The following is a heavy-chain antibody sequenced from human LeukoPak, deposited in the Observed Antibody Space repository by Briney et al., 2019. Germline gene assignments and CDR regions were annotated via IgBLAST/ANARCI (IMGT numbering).Heavy chain of an antibody. CDR2: ISAYNGNT. Sequence: ASVKVSCKASGYTFTSYGISWVRQAPGQGLEWMGWISAYNGNTNYAQKLQGRVTMTTDTSTSTAYMELRSLRSDDTAVYYCARDQRVRVTMIARGAFDIWGQGTMVTVSS. V-gene: IGHV1-18*01. D-gene: IGHD3-22*01. CDR3: ARDQRVRVTMIARGAFDI. CDR1: GYTFTSYG. J-gene: IGHJ3*02.